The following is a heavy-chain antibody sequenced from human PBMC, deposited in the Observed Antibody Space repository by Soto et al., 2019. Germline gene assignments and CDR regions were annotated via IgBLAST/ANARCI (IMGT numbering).Heavy chain of an antibody. V-gene: IGHV4-34*01. Sequence: SETLYLTCAVYCGSFSGYYWSRIRQPPWKGLEWIGEIYHSGSTNYNPSLKSRVTISVDTSKNQFSLKLTSVTAADTAVYYCARHGSNWGQGPLVTLSS. CDR3: ARHGSN. J-gene: IGHJ4*02. CDR1: CGSFSGYY. CDR2: IYHSGST.